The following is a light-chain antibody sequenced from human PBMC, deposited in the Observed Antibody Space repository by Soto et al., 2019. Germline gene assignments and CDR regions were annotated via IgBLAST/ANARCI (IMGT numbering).Light chain of an antibody. V-gene: IGLV2-14*01. Sequence: QSALTQPASVSGSPGQSITISCTGTSSDVGGYNYVSWYQQHPGKAPKLMIYEVSNRPSGVSNRFSGSKSGNTASLTISGLQAEDEADYYCRSYTRSSPYVFGTGTKVTVL. CDR1: SSDVGGYNY. CDR2: EVS. CDR3: RSYTRSSPYV. J-gene: IGLJ1*01.